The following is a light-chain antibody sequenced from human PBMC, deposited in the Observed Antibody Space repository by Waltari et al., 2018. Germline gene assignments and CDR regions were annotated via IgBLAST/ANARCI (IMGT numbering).Light chain of an antibody. CDR3: ISYAGNNKYV. Sequence: QSVLTQPPSVSGAPGPRVSIPSTGSGSHPGPGSDVHWYQPYPAKAPKLMIYEVTKRPSGVPDRFSGSKSGNTASLTVSGLQAEDEADYYCISYAGNNKYVLGAGTKVTVL. CDR2: EVT. V-gene: IGLV2-8*01. J-gene: IGLJ1*01. CDR1: GSHPGPGSD.